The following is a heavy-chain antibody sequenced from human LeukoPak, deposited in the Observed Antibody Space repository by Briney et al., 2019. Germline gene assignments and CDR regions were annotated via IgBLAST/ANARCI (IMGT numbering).Heavy chain of an antibody. CDR2: IYPGDSDT. Sequence: PGESLKISCKGSGYSFTSYWIGWVRQMPGKGLEWMGIIYPGDSDTRYSPSFQGQVTISADKSISTAYLQWSSLKASDTAMYYCARARFGELLGIHSLYYYYGMDVWGQGTTVTVSS. CDR1: GYSFTSYW. V-gene: IGHV5-51*01. D-gene: IGHD3-10*01. J-gene: IGHJ6*02. CDR3: ARARFGELLGIHSLYYYYGMDV.